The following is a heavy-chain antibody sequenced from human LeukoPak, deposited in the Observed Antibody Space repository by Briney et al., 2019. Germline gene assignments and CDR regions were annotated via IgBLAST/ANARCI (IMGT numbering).Heavy chain of an antibody. D-gene: IGHD6-13*01. CDR1: GXSISSGDYY. CDR3: ARAYSSSWSLRWAILFDY. V-gene: IGHV4-30-4*01. J-gene: IGHJ4*02. CDR2: IYYSGST. Sequence: LSLTXTVSGXSISSGDYYWSWIRQPPGTGLEWIGYIYYSGSTYYNPSLKSRVTISVDTSKNQFSLKLSSVTAADTAVYYCARAYSSSWSLRWAILFDYWGQGTLVTVSS.